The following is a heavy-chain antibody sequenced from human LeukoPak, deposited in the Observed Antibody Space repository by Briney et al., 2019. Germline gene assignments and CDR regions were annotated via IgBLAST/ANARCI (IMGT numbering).Heavy chain of an antibody. CDR3: VKDRSIAAPNNDFFDS. D-gene: IGHD6-6*01. J-gene: IGHJ4*02. CDR1: GFTFNRFY. Sequence: GGSLRLSCSASGFTFNRFYLHWVRQAPGKGLEFVSHISPNGATTYYADSVKGRFTISRDNSKNTLYLQMSSLRADDTAVYYCVKDRSIAAPNNDFFDSWGQGALVTVSS. V-gene: IGHV3-64D*06. CDR2: ISPNGATT.